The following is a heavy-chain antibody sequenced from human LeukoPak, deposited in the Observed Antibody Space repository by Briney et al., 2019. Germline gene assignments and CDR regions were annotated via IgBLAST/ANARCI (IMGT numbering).Heavy chain of an antibody. D-gene: IGHD2-15*01. Sequence: PGGSLRLSCAASGFTFSSYAMHWVRQAPGKGLEWVSAISGSGGSTYYADSVKGRFTISRDNSKNMLYLQMNSLRAEDTAVYYCARGHSVIVIVPANPVDSWGQGTLVTVSS. CDR2: ISGSGGST. CDR1: GFTFSSYA. CDR3: ARGHSVIVIVPANPVDS. V-gene: IGHV3-23*01. J-gene: IGHJ4*02.